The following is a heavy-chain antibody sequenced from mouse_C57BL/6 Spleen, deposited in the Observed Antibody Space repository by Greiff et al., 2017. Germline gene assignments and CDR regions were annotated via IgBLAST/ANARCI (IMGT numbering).Heavy chain of an antibody. Sequence: QVQLQQPGAELVRPGSSVKLSCKASGYTFTSSWMDWVKQRPGQGLEWIGNIYPSDSETHYNPKFKDKATLTVDKSSSTAYMQLSSLTSEDSAVYYCAGSSAWFAYWGQGTLVTVSA. CDR2: IYPSDSET. V-gene: IGHV1-61*01. CDR1: GYTFTSSW. J-gene: IGHJ3*01. D-gene: IGHD3-1*01. CDR3: AGSSAWFAY.